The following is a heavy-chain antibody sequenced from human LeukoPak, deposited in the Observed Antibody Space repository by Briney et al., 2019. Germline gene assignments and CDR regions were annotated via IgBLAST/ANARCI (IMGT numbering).Heavy chain of an antibody. CDR1: GFTFSRYG. V-gene: IGHV3-30*02. J-gene: IGHJ4*02. CDR3: AKDGMVEATTGLYYFDY. Sequence: GGSLRLSCAASGFTFSRYGLLWVRQAPGKGLDVVTFIRYDGNHQYYADSVKGRFTISRDNSKNTFYLQMNSLRAEDTAVYYCAKDGMVEATTGLYYFDYWGQGILVTVSS. D-gene: IGHD1-26*01. CDR2: IRYDGNHQ.